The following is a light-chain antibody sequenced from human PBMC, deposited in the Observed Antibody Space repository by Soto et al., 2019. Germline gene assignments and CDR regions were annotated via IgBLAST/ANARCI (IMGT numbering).Light chain of an antibody. V-gene: IGLV1-44*01. Sequence: QSVLTQPPSVSGTPGQRFIISCSGSRSDIGSNSVNWYQQLPGTAPKLLIYINDQRPSGVPDRFSGSTSGTSVSLAIIGLQSEDEADYYCASSDDRMKGYVFGTGTKVTVL. J-gene: IGLJ1*01. CDR1: RSDIGSNS. CDR2: IND. CDR3: ASSDDRMKGYV.